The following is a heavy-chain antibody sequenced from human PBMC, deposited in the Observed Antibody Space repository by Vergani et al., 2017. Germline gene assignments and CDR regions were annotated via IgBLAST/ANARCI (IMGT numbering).Heavy chain of an antibody. Sequence: QVQLQESGPGLVKPSETLSLTCTVSDGSISSYYWSWIRQPPGKGLEWIGYIYYSGSTNYNPSLKSRVTITVDTAKNQFSLKLSSVTAADTAVYYCARSLGGGNTGVGYWGQGTLVTVSS. CDR3: ARSLGGGNTGVGY. V-gene: IGHV4-59*12. CDR1: DGSISSYY. CDR2: IYYSGST. J-gene: IGHJ4*02. D-gene: IGHD4-23*01.